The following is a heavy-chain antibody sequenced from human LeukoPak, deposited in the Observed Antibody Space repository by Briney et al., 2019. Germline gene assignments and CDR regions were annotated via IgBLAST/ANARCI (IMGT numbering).Heavy chain of an antibody. V-gene: IGHV4-59*08. D-gene: IGHD5-18*01. CDR1: GDSNSSYS. J-gene: IGHJ4*02. CDR3: ARQTRYNYGPAFDF. CDR2: IYYSGNT. Sequence: ETLSLTCTVWGDSNSSYSWSWIRQPPGKGLVWLEDIYYSGNTTDYPSSVCGVSMSVSTSKNQFALSLSSVAAADTAVYYCARQTRYNYGPAFDFWGQGALVTVSS.